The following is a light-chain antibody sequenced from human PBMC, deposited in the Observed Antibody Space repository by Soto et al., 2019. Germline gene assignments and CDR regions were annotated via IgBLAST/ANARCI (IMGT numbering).Light chain of an antibody. J-gene: IGLJ1*01. CDR1: SSDVGGYNY. V-gene: IGLV2-14*01. CDR3: SSYTSSSTLGV. Sequence: QSVLTRPASVSGSPGQSISTSCTGTSSDVGGYNYVSWYQQHPGKAPKLMIYDVSNRPSGVSNRFSGSKSGNTASLTISGLQAEDEADYYCSSYTSSSTLGVFGTGTKVTVL. CDR2: DVS.